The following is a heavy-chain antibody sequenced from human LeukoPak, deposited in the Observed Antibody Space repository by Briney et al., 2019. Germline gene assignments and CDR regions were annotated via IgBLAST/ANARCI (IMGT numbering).Heavy chain of an antibody. V-gene: IGHV1-69*13. Sequence: ASVKVSCKASGGTFSSYAISWVRQAPGQGLEWMGGIIPIFGTANYAQKFQGRVTITADESTSTAYMELSSLRSEDTAVYYCAREAGADYGDYYFDYWGQGTLVTVSS. CDR2: IIPIFGTA. J-gene: IGHJ4*02. D-gene: IGHD4-17*01. CDR3: AREAGADYGDYYFDY. CDR1: GGTFSSYA.